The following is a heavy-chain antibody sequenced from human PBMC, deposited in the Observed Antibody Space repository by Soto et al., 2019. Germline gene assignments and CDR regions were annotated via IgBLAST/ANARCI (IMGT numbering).Heavy chain of an antibody. V-gene: IGHV3-48*02. CDR2: ISSSSSTI. J-gene: IGHJ5*02. Sequence: EVQLVESGGGLVQPGGSLRLSCAASGFTFSSYSMNWVRQAPGKGLEWVSYISSSSSTIYYADSVKGRFTISRDNAKNSRYLQMNSLRDEDTAVYYCAREAIGPNGFDPWGQGTLVTVSS. CDR1: GFTFSSYS. CDR3: AREAIGPNGFDP. D-gene: IGHD3-22*01.